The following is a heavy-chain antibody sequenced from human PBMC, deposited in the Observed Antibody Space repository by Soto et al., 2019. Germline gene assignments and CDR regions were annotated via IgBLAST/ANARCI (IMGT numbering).Heavy chain of an antibody. J-gene: IGHJ5*02. CDR1: GFTFSGYW. CDR3: ARSDWFDP. Sequence: LRLSCAASGFTFSGYWMHWVRQAPGKGLVWVSRIKSDGSSTTYADSVKGRFTISRDNAKNTLYLQMDSLRAEDTAVYYCARSDWFDPWGQGTLVTVSS. V-gene: IGHV3-74*01. CDR2: IKSDGSST.